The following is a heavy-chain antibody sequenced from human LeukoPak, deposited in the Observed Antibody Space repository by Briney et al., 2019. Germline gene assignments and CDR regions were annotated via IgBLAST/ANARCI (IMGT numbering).Heavy chain of an antibody. Sequence: PSETLSLTCAVYGXSFRGYYWSWIRQPPGKGLEWIGEINHSGRTNYNPSLKSRVTISVDTSKNQFSLKLSSVTAADTAVYHCARAGDSSGYADYWGQGTLVTVSS. V-gene: IGHV4-34*01. CDR3: ARAGDSSGYADY. CDR1: GXSFRGYY. D-gene: IGHD3-22*01. CDR2: INHSGRT. J-gene: IGHJ4*02.